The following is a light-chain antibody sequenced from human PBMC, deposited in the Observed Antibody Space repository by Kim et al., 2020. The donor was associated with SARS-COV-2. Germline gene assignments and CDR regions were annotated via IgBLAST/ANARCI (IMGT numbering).Light chain of an antibody. V-gene: IGLV1-40*01. Sequence: RVTLSYTGSNCIIGAGYDVISYQQCPRTAPKLPIFGNNNRPSRVPDSFSGSKSGPSAALAITGLQADDEADDYCHSYYSSLSGGAFGGGTQLTVL. CDR1: NCIIGAGYD. CDR2: GNN. J-gene: IGLJ2*01. CDR3: HSYYSSLSGGA.